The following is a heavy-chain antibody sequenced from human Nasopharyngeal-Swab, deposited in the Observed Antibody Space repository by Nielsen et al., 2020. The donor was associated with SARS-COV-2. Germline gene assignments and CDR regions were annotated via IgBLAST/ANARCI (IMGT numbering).Heavy chain of an antibody. CDR2: INHSGST. D-gene: IGHD6-13*01. J-gene: IGHJ4*02. Sequence: SETLSLTCAVYGGSFSGYYWSWIRQPPGKGLEWIGEINHSGSTNYNPPLKSRVTISVDTSKNQFSLKLSSVTAADTAVYYCATGGIAAAGINVDYWGQGTLVTVSS. CDR3: ATGGIAAAGINVDY. V-gene: IGHV4-34*01. CDR1: GGSFSGYY.